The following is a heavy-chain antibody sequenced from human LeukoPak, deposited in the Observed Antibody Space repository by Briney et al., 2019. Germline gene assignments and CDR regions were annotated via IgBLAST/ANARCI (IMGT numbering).Heavy chain of an antibody. CDR2: INPESGGT. J-gene: IGHJ3*02. D-gene: IGHD4-17*01. CDR1: GYTFTGYY. CDR3: ARDLVTVTKGFDI. V-gene: IGHV1-2*02. Sequence: ASVKVSCKASGYTFTGYYMHWVRQAPGQGLEWMGWINPESGGTNYAQKFQGRVTMTRGTSISTVYMDLTSLTSDDTAVYYCARDLVTVTKGFDIWGQGTMVSVSS.